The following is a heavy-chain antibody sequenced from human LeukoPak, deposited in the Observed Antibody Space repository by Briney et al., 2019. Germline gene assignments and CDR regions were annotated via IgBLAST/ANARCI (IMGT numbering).Heavy chain of an antibody. CDR1: GGSISSSSYY. Sequence: SETLSLTCTYSGGSISSSSYYWSWIRQPPGKGLEWIGEINHSGSTNYNPSLKSRVTISVDTSKNQFSLKLSSVTAADTAVYYCASTRPTEGRDAFDIWGQGTMVTVSS. CDR2: INHSGST. J-gene: IGHJ3*02. V-gene: IGHV4-39*07. CDR3: ASTRPTEGRDAFDI.